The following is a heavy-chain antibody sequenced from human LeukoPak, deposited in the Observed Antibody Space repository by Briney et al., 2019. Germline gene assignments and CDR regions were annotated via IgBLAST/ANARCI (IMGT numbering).Heavy chain of an antibody. J-gene: IGHJ4*02. CDR2: INPKSGGT. CDR3: ARDPSIAAIGIDY. V-gene: IGHV1-2*02. Sequence: EASVKVSCKASGYTFTDYDMHWVRQAPGQGLEWMGWINPKSGGTNFAQNFQGRVTMTRDTSISTAYMELSSLRSDDTAVYYCARDPSIAAIGIDYWGQGTLVTVSS. D-gene: IGHD6-13*01. CDR1: GYTFTDYD.